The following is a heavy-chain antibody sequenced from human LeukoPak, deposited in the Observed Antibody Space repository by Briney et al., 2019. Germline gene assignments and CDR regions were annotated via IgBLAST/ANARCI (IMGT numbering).Heavy chain of an antibody. D-gene: IGHD2-15*01. J-gene: IGHJ4*02. CDR3: ARHPVATPFDY. V-gene: IGHV4-59*08. CDR2: MYHTGHT. CDR1: GGSISNYY. Sequence: SETLSLTCTVSGGSISNYYWSWIRQPPGKGLEWIGYMYHTGHTMYNSSLKSRVTMSLDTSKNHFSLRLSSVTAADTAVYYCARHPVATPFDYWGPGTLVTVSS.